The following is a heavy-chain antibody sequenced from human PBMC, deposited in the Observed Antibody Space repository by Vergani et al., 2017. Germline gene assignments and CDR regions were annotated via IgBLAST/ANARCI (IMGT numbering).Heavy chain of an antibody. D-gene: IGHD2-2*01. CDR2: ISSSSSYI. CDR3: ARALVGFLGYCSSTSCYASDY. J-gene: IGHJ4*02. CDR1: GFTFSSYS. Sequence: EVQLVESGGGLVKPGGSLRLSCAASGFTFSSYSMNWVRQAPGKGLEWVSSISSSSSYIYYADSVKGRFTISRDNAKNSLYLQMNSLRAEDTAVYYCARALVGFLGYCSSTSCYASDYWGQGTLVTVSS. V-gene: IGHV3-21*01.